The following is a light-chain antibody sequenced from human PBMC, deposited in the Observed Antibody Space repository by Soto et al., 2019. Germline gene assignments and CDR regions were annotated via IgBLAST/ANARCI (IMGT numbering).Light chain of an antibody. CDR1: HNIYNY. CDR2: DAS. Sequence: DIQMTQSPSSLSASVGDRVTIACQASHNIYNYLNWYHQKPGKAPKLLIFDASNLERGVPSRFSGSGSMTHFSLSINNLQPEDVGTYFCQHYYNLPLTFGGGTKVEI. J-gene: IGKJ4*01. V-gene: IGKV1-33*01. CDR3: QHYYNLPLT.